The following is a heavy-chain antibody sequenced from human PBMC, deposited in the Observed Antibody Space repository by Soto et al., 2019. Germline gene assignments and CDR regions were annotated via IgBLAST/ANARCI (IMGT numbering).Heavy chain of an antibody. CDR1: GFTFSSYG. D-gene: IGHD1-26*01. Sequence: PGGSLRLSCAASGFTFSSYGMHWVRQAPGKGLEWVAVISYDGSNKYYADSVKGRFTISRDNSKNTLYLQMNSLRAEDTAVYYCAKGSIVGATAPFDYWGQGTLVTVSS. CDR2: ISYDGSNK. V-gene: IGHV3-30*18. J-gene: IGHJ4*02. CDR3: AKGSIVGATAPFDY.